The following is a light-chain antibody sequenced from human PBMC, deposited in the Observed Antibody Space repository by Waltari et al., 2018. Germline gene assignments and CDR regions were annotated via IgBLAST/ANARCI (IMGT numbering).Light chain of an antibody. CDR1: RPVSSSF. CDR3: QQYDYSWVFA. J-gene: IGKJ3*01. V-gene: IGKV3-20*01. CDR2: GAS. Sequence: EIVLTQSPGTLSLSPGERAALSCRASRPVSSSFLAWYHPRHGQAPRLHISGASTRATGIADRFSGSGSGTDFTLTISRLAPEDFAVYYCQQYDYSWVFAFGPGT.